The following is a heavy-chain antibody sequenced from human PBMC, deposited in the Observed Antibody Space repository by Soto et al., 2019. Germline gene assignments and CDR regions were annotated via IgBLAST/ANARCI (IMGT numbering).Heavy chain of an antibody. CDR2: IERDEDDK. V-gene: IGHV2-70*13. CDR1: GFSLTSPGMC. Sequence: SGPTLVNPTETLTLTCTFSGFSLTSPGMCVSWIRQSPGKALEWLALIERDEDDKYYSTSLKTRLTISKDTRKNQVVLTMANMEPADTATYYCARSIRGPRRFNGMDVWGQGTTVTVSS. J-gene: IGHJ6*02. D-gene: IGHD1-20*01. CDR3: ARSIRGPRRFNGMDV.